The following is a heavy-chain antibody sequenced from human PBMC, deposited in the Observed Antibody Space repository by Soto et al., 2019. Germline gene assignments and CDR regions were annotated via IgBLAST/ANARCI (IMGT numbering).Heavy chain of an antibody. Sequence: PSETLSLTCTVSGGSISSSSYYWGWIRQPPGKGLEWIGSIYYSGSTYYNPSLNSRVTISVDTSKNQFSLKLSSVTAADTAVYYYARLRAARQYYYYGMDVWGQGTTVTVSS. CDR1: GGSISSSSYY. J-gene: IGHJ6*02. V-gene: IGHV4-39*01. CDR3: ARLRAARQYYYYGMDV. CDR2: IYYSGST. D-gene: IGHD6-6*01.